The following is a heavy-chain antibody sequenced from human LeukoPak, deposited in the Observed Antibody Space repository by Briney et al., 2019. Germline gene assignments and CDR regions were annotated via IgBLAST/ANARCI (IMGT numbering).Heavy chain of an antibody. V-gene: IGHV4-34*01. CDR3: ARGSGSSWYRRSYNWFDP. CDR2: INHSGST. CDR1: GGSFSEYY. Sequence: SETLSLTCAVYGGSFSEYYWNWIRQPPGKGLEWIGEINHSGSTNYNPSLKSRVTISVDTSKNQFSLKLSSVTAADTAVYYCARGSGSSWYRRSYNWFDPWGQGTLVTVSS. D-gene: IGHD6-13*01. J-gene: IGHJ5*02.